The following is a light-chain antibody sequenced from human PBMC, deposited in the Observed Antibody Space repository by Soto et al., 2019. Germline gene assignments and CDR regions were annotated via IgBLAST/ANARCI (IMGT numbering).Light chain of an antibody. CDR1: SSDVGAYDY. CDR3: SSYTSSSTRV. V-gene: IGLV2-14*03. J-gene: IGLJ1*01. Sequence: SALTQPASVSGSPGRSITISCTGTSSDVGAYDYVSWYQQHPDKAPKLMIYEVSNRPSGVSNRFSGSKSVNTATLTISGLQAEDEADYYCSSYTSSSTRVFGTGTKVTVL. CDR2: EVS.